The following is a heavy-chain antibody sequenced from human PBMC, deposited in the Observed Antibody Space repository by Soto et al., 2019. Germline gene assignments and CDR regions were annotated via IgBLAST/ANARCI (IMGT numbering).Heavy chain of an antibody. V-gene: IGHV3-53*01. CDR3: AREPRPYYYDSSESYFDY. Sequence: PGGSLRLSCAASGFTVSSNYRSWVRQAPGKGLEWVSVIYSGGSTYYADSVKGRFTISRDNSKNTLYLQMNSLRAEDTAVYYCAREPRPYYYDSSESYFDYWGQGTLVTVSS. D-gene: IGHD3-22*01. CDR2: IYSGGST. CDR1: GFTVSSNY. J-gene: IGHJ4*02.